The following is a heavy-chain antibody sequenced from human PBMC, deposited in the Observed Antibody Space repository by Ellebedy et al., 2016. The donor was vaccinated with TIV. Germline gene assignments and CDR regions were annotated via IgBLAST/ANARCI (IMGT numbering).Heavy chain of an antibody. CDR3: ARPAGFGAFDI. Sequence: SGPTLVTPTQTLTLTCTFSGFSLSTSGMCVSWIRQPPGKGLEWIGYIYYSGSTNYNPSLKSRVTISVDTSKNQFSLKLSSVTAADTAVYYCARPAGFGAFDIWGQGTMVTVSS. CDR1: GFSLSTSGMC. D-gene: IGHD3-16*01. V-gene: IGHV4-61*08. J-gene: IGHJ3*02. CDR2: IYYSGST.